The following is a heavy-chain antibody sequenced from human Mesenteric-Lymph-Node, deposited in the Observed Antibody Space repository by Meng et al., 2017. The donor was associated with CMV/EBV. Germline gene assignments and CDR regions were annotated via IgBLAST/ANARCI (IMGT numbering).Heavy chain of an antibody. CDR2: IHHRGST. J-gene: IGHJ4*02. CDR3: TTNGFYSLDN. D-gene: IGHD3-22*01. Sequence: LTCAGSGASSSKDNWWSWVRQPPGKGLEWIGEIHHRGSTNYNPSLRSRVTISVDKSKNQFALDLTSVTAADTAVYYCTTNGFYSLDNWGQGTLVTVSS. CDR1: GASSSKDNW. V-gene: IGHV4-4*02.